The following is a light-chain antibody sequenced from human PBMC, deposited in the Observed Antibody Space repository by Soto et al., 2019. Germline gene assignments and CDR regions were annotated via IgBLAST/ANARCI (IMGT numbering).Light chain of an antibody. V-gene: IGKV3-15*01. Sequence: EIVMTQSPATLSVSPGERVTLSCRASQSVSNNLAWYQQKPGQAPRLLIYGASTRATGIPARFSGSGSGTEFTLTISSLQSEDFAVYYCQQYNNWPWTFGQGTKV. CDR2: GAS. CDR3: QQYNNWPWT. CDR1: QSVSNN. J-gene: IGKJ1*01.